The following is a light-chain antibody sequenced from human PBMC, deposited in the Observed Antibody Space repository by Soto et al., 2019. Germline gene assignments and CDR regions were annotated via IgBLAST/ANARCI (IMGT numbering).Light chain of an antibody. CDR3: SSYATGGSYV. V-gene: IGLV2-14*01. J-gene: IGLJ1*01. CDR2: DVS. Sequence: QSELSQPGYVSGSPGQSIAISCTGTSSDVGGSNSVSWYQQHPGKAPKLLIYDVSNRPSGVSNRFSGSKSDNTASLTISGLQAEDEADYYCSSYATGGSYVFGTGTKVTVL. CDR1: SSDVGGSNS.